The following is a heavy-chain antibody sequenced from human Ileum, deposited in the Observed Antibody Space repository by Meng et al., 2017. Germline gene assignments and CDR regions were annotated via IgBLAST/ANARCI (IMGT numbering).Heavy chain of an antibody. V-gene: IGHV4-39*01. Sequence: HLQLQGSGPGRVKPSETLALTCIVAGDSVSSSSYFWVWMRQPPGKGLEYIGGITYPGNSFFNPSLNPSLKTRLSTSFDTSKNQFSLKVNAVIAADTAVYYCAAQHTSSGGGYGWFDPWGQGILVTVSS. D-gene: IGHD6-13*01. CDR2: ITYPGNS. J-gene: IGHJ5*02. CDR3: AAQHTSSGGGYGWFDP. CDR1: GDSVSSSSYF.